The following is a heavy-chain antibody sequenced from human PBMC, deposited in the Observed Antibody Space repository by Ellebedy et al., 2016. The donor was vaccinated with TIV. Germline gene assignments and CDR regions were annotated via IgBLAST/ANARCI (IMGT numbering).Heavy chain of an antibody. Sequence: GGSLRLSCAASGFTFSSYGIHWVRQAPGKGLEWVAIIWYDGSNQYHANSVKGRFTTSRDNSKNTLYLQMNSLRAEDTAVYYCARGGLLGYYYNAMDVWGQGTTVTVSS. J-gene: IGHJ6*02. CDR2: IWYDGSNQ. CDR1: GFTFSSYG. D-gene: IGHD3-10*01. CDR3: ARGGLLGYYYNAMDV. V-gene: IGHV3-33*01.